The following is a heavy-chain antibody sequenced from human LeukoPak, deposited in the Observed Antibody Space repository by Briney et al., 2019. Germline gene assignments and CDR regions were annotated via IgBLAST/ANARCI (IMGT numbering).Heavy chain of an antibody. D-gene: IGHD2-2*01. V-gene: IGHV3-30*18. CDR3: AKQTCSSTSCYMEGYYYYGMDV. Sequence: PGRSLRLSCAASGLTFSSYGMHWVRQAPGKGLEWVAVISYDGSNKYYADSVKGRFTISRDNSKNTLYLQMNSLRAEDTAVYYCAKQTCSSTSCYMEGYYYYGMDVWGQGTTVTVSS. CDR2: ISYDGSNK. CDR1: GLTFSSYG. J-gene: IGHJ6*02.